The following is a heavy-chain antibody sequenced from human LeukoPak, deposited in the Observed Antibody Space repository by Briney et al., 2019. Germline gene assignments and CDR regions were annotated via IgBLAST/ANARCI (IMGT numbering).Heavy chain of an antibody. CDR1: GFTFRSYS. CDR2: ISSSGSDI. V-gene: IGHV3-21*01. CDR3: ARDLYGDYAFDY. Sequence: GGSLRLSCAASGFTFRSYSMNWVRQTPGKGLEWVSSISSSGSDIYYGDSVKGRFTISRDNARNSLYLQMNSLRAEDTAVYYCARDLYGDYAFDYWGQGTLVTVSS. D-gene: IGHD4-17*01. J-gene: IGHJ4*02.